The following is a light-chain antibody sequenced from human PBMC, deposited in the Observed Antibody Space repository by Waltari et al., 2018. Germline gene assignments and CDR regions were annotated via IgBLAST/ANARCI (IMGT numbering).Light chain of an antibody. V-gene: IGKV3-15*01. CDR3: QKYMHWPRT. Sequence: IVMTQSPATLSVNPGERATLSCRASQNVYTHLSWYQQKPGQAPRLITYGESTRATDIPARFSGSWSGTEFTLTISSLESEDFAIVYCQKYMHWPRTFGQGTKVEIK. J-gene: IGKJ1*01. CDR2: GES. CDR1: QNVYTH.